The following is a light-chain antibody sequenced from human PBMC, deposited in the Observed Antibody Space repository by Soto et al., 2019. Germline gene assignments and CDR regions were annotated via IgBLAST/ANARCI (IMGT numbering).Light chain of an antibody. Sequence: EIVLKQSPATLSVSPGERVTLSCRASQNLHSSLNWYQQRPGQAPRPLIYDGSKRAAGVPDRISGDGSGTDYTLTISSLEPEDFAVYYCQQRTRWPMTFGQGTRLEIK. CDR2: DGS. CDR1: QNLHSS. CDR3: QQRTRWPMT. J-gene: IGKJ5*01. V-gene: IGKV3-11*01.